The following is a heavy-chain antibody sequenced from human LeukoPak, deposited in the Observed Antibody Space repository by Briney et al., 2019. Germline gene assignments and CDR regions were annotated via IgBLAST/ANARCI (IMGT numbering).Heavy chain of an antibody. Sequence: GGSLRLSCSASGFTFSTYWMSWVRQAPGKGLEWVANIKEDGSERNYADSVKGRFTISRDNAKDSLYLQMNSLRAEDTAVYYCARGYTCGYWGQGTLVIVSS. D-gene: IGHD5-18*01. CDR1: GFTFSTYW. CDR2: IKEDGSER. CDR3: ARGYTCGY. J-gene: IGHJ4*02. V-gene: IGHV3-7*04.